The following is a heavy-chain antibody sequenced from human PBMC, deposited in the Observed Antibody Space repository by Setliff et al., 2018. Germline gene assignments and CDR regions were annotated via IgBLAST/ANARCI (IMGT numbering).Heavy chain of an antibody. CDR2: ISCYNDDR. CDR1: GYTFNTYG. J-gene: IGHJ4*02. CDR3: ARVRPCGADCSTGVGGPFDFDF. Sequence: ASVKVSCKTSGYTFNTYGISWVRQAPGQGLEWMGWISCYNDDRRYAQSLQGRVTVTTDTSTNTVYMELRSLRSDDTALYYCARVRPCGADCSTGVGGPFDFDFWGQGTLVTVSS. D-gene: IGHD2-21*02. V-gene: IGHV1-18*01.